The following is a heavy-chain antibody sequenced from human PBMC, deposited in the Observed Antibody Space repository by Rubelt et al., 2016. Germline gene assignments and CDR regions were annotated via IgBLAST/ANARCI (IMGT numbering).Heavy chain of an antibody. V-gene: IGHV4-39*01. Sequence: QVQLQESGPGLVKPSETLSLTCTVSGGSISSSSYYWGWIRQPPGKGLEWIGSIYYSGSTYYNPSLKSRVTISVDTSKNQFSLKLSSVTAADTAVYYCARGPFTRGAFDIWGQGTMVTVSS. CDR2: IYYSGST. J-gene: IGHJ3*02. CDR1: GGSISSSSYY. CDR3: ARGPFTRGAFDI.